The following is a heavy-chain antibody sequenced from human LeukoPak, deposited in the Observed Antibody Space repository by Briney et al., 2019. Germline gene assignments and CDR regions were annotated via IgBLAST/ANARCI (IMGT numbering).Heavy chain of an antibody. V-gene: IGHV4-59*01. CDR3: ASGYCGGACQLGGVDM. Sequence: SETLSLTCTVSGGSISSYYWSWLRQPPGKGLEYIGYTHYSGATNYNPSLKSRVTISLDTSGNQFPLKLSSVTAADTAVYYCASGYCGGACQLGGVDMWGQGTMVTVSS. CDR1: GGSISSYY. CDR2: THYSGAT. D-gene: IGHD2-21*02. J-gene: IGHJ3*02.